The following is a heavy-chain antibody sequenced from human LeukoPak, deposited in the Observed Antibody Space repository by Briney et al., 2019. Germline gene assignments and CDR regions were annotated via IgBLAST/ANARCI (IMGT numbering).Heavy chain of an antibody. D-gene: IGHD6-6*01. Sequence: SETLSLTCTVSGGSISSYYWSWIRQPAGKGLEWIGRIYTSGSTNYNPSLKSRATILVDTSKNQVSLKLSSVTAADTAVYFCARDWGVGGRPGYMDVWGKGTTVTVSS. CDR3: ARDWGVGGRPGYMDV. CDR1: GGSISSYY. V-gene: IGHV4-4*07. J-gene: IGHJ6*03. CDR2: IYTSGST.